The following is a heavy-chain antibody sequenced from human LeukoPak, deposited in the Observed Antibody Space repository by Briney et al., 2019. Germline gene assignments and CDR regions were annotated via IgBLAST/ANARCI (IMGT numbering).Heavy chain of an antibody. V-gene: IGHV1-69*05. J-gene: IGHJ6*03. CDR3: ASSGVPAAIRESGGYYYMDV. CDR2: IIPIFGTA. D-gene: IGHD2-2*02. Sequence: SVKVSCKASGGTFSSYAISWVRQAPGQGLEWMGGIIPIFGTANYAQKFQGRVTITTDESTSTAYMELSSLRSEDTAVYYCASSGVPAAIRESGGYYYMDVWGKGTTVTVSS. CDR1: GGTFSSYA.